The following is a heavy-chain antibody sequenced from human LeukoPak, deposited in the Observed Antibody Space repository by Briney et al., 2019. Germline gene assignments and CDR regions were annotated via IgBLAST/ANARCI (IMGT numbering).Heavy chain of an antibody. V-gene: IGHV4-34*01. J-gene: IGHJ4*02. CDR3: ARHRRFDY. CDR2: INRSGST. Sequence: SETLSLTCAVYGGSFSGYYWSWIRQPPGKGLEWIGEINRSGSTNYNPSLKSRVTISVDTSKNQFTLKLSSVTAADTAVYYCARHRRFDYWGQGTLVTVSS. CDR1: GGSFSGYY.